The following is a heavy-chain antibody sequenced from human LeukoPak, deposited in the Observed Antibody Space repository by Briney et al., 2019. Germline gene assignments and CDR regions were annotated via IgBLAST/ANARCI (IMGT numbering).Heavy chain of an antibody. CDR2: INQDGSLK. D-gene: IGHD1-26*01. CDR3: ARDLYSGSYSEGY. CDR1: GFTFGTYW. Sequence: QAGGSLRLSCVASGFTFGTYWMTWVRQAPGKGLEWVANINQDGSLKGYVDSVKGRFTISRDNAMNSLYLQMNSLRAEDTAIYYCARDLYSGSYSEGYWGQGILVTVSS. V-gene: IGHV3-7*01. J-gene: IGHJ4*02.